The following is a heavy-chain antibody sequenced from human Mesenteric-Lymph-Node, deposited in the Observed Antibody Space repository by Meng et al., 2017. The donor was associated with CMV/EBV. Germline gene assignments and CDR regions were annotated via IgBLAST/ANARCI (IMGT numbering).Heavy chain of an antibody. CDR2: ISSSGSTI. CDR1: GFTFSDYY. CDR3: ARDRRYCSSTTCRPVGHYFDY. Sequence: GGSLRLSCAASGFTFSDYYMSWIRQAPGKGLEWVSYISSSGSTIYYADSVKGRFTISRDNAKNSLFLEMNSLRAEDTAVYYCARDRRYCSSTTCRPVGHYFDYWGQGTMVTVSS. D-gene: IGHD2-2*01. J-gene: IGHJ4*02. V-gene: IGHV3-11*04.